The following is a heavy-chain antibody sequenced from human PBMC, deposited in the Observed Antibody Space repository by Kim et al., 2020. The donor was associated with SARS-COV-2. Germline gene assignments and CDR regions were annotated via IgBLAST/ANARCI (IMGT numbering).Heavy chain of an antibody. J-gene: IGHJ4*02. CDR3: ATAWELPDS. CDR1: GFTFNNYG. V-gene: IGHV3-23*01. D-gene: IGHD1-26*01. Sequence: GGSLRLSCAASGFTFNNYGMSWVRQAPGKGLEWVSTISGSGGNTYYADSVKGRFTISRVNSKNTLYLQMNSLRVEDTALYYCATAWELPDSWGQGTLVTVSS. CDR2: ISGSGGNT.